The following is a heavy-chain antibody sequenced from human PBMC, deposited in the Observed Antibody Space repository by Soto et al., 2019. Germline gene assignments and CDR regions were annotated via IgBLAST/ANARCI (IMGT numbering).Heavy chain of an antibody. J-gene: IGHJ4*02. CDR2: IYYSGST. D-gene: IGHD3-3*01. V-gene: IGHV4-59*01. CDR3: ARVTIFGVVIIDY. Sequence: SETLSLTCTVSGGSISSYCWSWIRQPPGKGLEWIGYIYYSGSTNYNPSLKSRVTISVDTSKNQFSLKLSSVTAADTAVYYCARVTIFGVVIIDYWGQGTLVTVSS. CDR1: GGSISSYC.